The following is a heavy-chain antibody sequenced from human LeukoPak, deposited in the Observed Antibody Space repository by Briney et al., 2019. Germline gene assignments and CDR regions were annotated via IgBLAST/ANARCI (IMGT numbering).Heavy chain of an antibody. CDR2: IYGGGST. CDR3: TKVRSGSSSWALRVFDY. Sequence: GGSLRLSCAATGLSVSSNFMSWVRQAPGKGLEWVSVIYGGGSTYYADSVKGRFTISRDNSKSTLYLQMNSLRVEDTAVYYCTKVRSGSSSWALRVFDYWGQGALVTVSS. J-gene: IGHJ4*02. V-gene: IGHV3-53*01. D-gene: IGHD6-13*01. CDR1: GLSVSSNF.